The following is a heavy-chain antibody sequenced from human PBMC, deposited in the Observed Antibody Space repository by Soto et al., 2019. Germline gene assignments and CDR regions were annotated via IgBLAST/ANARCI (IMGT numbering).Heavy chain of an antibody. CDR2: INPSRDSR. V-gene: IGHV1-46*01. D-gene: IGHD2-21*02. CDR1: GFSFSDYF. CDR3: ARDNSQNYGTPTASQWFQR. Sequence: ASVNVSCKASGFSFSDYFMHWVRQAPGQGLEWMGIINPSRDSRNYAQKFQGRVTITRDTSTSTVYMDLSSLRYEDTALYYCARDNSQNYGTPTASQWFQRWGKQSTVTASS. J-gene: IGHJ6*04.